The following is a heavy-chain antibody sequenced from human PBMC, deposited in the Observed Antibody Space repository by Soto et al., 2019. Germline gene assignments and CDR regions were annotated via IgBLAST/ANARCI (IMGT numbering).Heavy chain of an antibody. CDR2: SSATGAGT. J-gene: IGHJ4*02. CDR3: AKDRRAGGNYGFYSDF. CDR1: GFTFSSYG. V-gene: IGHV3-23*01. D-gene: IGHD1-7*01. Sequence: EVQLLESGGGLVQPGGSLRLSCAASGFTFSSYGMTWVRQAPGKGLEWVSFSSATGAGTYYADSVKGRFTISRDNSKNTLYLHMTSLRADDTAVYSCAKDRRAGGNYGFYSDFWGQGALVIVSS.